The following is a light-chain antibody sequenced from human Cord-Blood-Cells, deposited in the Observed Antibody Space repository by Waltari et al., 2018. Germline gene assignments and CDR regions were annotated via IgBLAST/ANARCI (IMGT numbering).Light chain of an antibody. Sequence: QSALTQPASVSGSPGQSITISCTGTSSDVGGYHYVSCYQQHPGKAPKLMIYEVSNRPSGVSNRFSGSKSGNTASLTISGLQAEDEADYYCSSYTSSSTLLYVFGTGTKVTVL. CDR3: SSYTSSSTLLYV. CDR1: SSDVGGYHY. J-gene: IGLJ1*01. CDR2: EVS. V-gene: IGLV2-14*01.